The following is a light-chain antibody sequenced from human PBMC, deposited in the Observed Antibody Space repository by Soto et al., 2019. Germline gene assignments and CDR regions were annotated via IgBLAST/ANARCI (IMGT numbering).Light chain of an antibody. Sequence: EIVMTQSPATLSVSPGERATLSCRASQSVSSNLAWYQQKPGQAPRLLIHRASTRATGIPARFSGSGSGTEFTLTVSSLQSEDFEVYYCQQYNNWPITFGQGTRLEIK. CDR1: QSVSSN. CDR2: RAS. V-gene: IGKV3-15*01. J-gene: IGKJ5*01. CDR3: QQYNNWPIT.